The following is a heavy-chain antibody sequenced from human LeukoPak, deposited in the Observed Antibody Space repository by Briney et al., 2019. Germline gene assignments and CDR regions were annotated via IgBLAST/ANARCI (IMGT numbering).Heavy chain of an antibody. J-gene: IGHJ4*02. D-gene: IGHD5-12*01. V-gene: IGHV1-69*13. CDR1: GGTFSSYA. Sequence: ASVKVSCKASGGTFSSYAISWVRRAPGQGLEWMGGIIPIFGTADYAQKFQGRVTITADESTSTAYMELSSLRSEDTAVYYCARVETRGYSGYDQFDYWGQGTLVTVSS. CDR2: IIPIFGTA. CDR3: ARVETRGYSGYDQFDY.